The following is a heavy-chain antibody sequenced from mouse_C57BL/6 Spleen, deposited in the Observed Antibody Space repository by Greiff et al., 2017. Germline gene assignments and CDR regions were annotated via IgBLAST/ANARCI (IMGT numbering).Heavy chain of an antibody. V-gene: IGHV1-52*01. D-gene: IGHD2-4*01. J-gene: IGHJ2*01. CDR2: IDPSDSET. CDR1: GYSFTSYW. Sequence: QVQLQQPGAELVRPGSSVKLSCKASGYSFTSYWMNWVKQRPIQGLEWIGNIDPSDSETHYKQKFKDKATLPVDKSSSTAYMQLNSLTSEDSAVYYCARNDNDLLGYVYYWGQGTTRTVSS. CDR3: ARNDNDLLGYVYY.